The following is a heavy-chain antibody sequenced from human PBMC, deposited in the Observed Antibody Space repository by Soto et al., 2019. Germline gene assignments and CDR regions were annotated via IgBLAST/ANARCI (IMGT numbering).Heavy chain of an antibody. CDR2: IGGSNTDR. D-gene: IGHD1-26*01. J-gene: IGHJ5*01. Sequence: DVQLLQSGGGLVQPGGSLTLSCAASRFIFSDYAMNWVRQAPGKGLKWVSSIGGSNTDRYYADSVKGRFIISRDNSKNTMYLQMNSLRDDDTAVYYCAKDAVSYNGKWDWFDSWGQGTLVTVSS. V-gene: IGHV3-23*01. CDR1: RFIFSDYA. CDR3: AKDAVSYNGKWDWFDS.